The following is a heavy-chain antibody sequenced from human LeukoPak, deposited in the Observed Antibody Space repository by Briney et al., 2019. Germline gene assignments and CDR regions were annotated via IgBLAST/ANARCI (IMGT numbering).Heavy chain of an antibody. D-gene: IGHD2-15*01. Sequence: PGGSLRLSCAASGFTFSTYSMNWVRHAPGKGLEWLSSISSSSGYIYYADSVKGRFTISRDNAKHSLYLQMNSLRADDPAVYYCARCSGGSYYHSDDYWGQGTLVTVSS. CDR1: GFTFSTYS. V-gene: IGHV3-21*01. CDR2: ISSSSGYI. J-gene: IGHJ4*02. CDR3: ARCSGGSYYHSDDY.